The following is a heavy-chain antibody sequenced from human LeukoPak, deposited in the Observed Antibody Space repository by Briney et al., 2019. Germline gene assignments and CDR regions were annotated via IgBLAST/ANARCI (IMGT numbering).Heavy chain of an antibody. Sequence: GESLQISCKGSGYSFTSYWIGWVRQMPGKGLEWMGIIYPGDSDTRYSPSFQGQVTISADKSISTAYLQWSSLKASDTAMYCCARSYYDSSGRFYFDYWGQGTLVTVSS. V-gene: IGHV5-51*01. D-gene: IGHD3-22*01. CDR2: IYPGDSDT. CDR1: GYSFTSYW. J-gene: IGHJ4*02. CDR3: ARSYYDSSGRFYFDY.